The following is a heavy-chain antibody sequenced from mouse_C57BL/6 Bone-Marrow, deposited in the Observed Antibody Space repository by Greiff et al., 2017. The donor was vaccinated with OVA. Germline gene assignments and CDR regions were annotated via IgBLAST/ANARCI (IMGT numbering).Heavy chain of an antibody. J-gene: IGHJ3*01. Sequence: EVQVVESGGGLVQPGGSLKLSCAASGFTFSSYAMSWVRQTPEKRLEWVATIRGGGSYNYYPDNVKGRFTISRDNAKNNLYLQMSHLKSEDTSMYYSARGGSSGYVFAYWGQGTLVTVSA. CDR2: IRGGGSYN. D-gene: IGHD3-2*02. CDR3: ARGGSSGYVFAY. V-gene: IGHV5-4*01. CDR1: GFTFSSYA.